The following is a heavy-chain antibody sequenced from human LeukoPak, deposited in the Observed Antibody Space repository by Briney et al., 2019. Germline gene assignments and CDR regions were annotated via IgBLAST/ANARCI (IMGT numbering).Heavy chain of an antibody. V-gene: IGHV5-51*01. Sequence: PGESLKISCKGSGYSFTSYWIGWVRQMPGKGLEWMGIIYPGDSDTRYSPSFQGQVTISADKPISTAYLQWSSLKASDTAMYYCASQLGQSHPGGYFDYWGQGTLVTVSS. D-gene: IGHD3-10*01. CDR1: GYSFTSYW. J-gene: IGHJ4*02. CDR3: ASQLGQSHPGGYFDY. CDR2: IYPGDSDT.